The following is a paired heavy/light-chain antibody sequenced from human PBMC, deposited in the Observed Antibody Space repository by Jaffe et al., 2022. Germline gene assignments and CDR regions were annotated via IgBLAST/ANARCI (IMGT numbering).Heavy chain of an antibody. D-gene: IGHD4-17*01. Sequence: EVQLVESGGGLVQPGGSLRLSCAASGFTFSSYEMNWVRQAPGKGLEWVSYISSSGSTIYYADSVKGRFTISRDNAKNSLYLQMNSLRAEDTAVYYCARDDVLPGWASNDYGDPGYWGQGTLVTVSS. CDR2: ISSSGSTI. CDR1: GFTFSSYE. V-gene: IGHV3-48*03. J-gene: IGHJ4*02. CDR3: ARDDVLPGWASNDYGDPGY.
Light chain of an antibody. Sequence: QSALTQPRSVSGSPGQSVTISCTGTSSDVGGYNYVSWYQQHPGKAPKLMIYDVSKRPSGVPDRFSGSKSGNTASLTISGLQAEDEADYYCCSYAGSYLYVFGTGTKVTVL. J-gene: IGLJ1*01. CDR1: SSDVGGYNY. CDR2: DVS. CDR3: CSYAGSYLYV. V-gene: IGLV2-11*01.